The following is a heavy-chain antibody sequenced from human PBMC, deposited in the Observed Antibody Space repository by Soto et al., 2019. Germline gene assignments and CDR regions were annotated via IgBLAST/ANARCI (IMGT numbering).Heavy chain of an antibody. J-gene: IGHJ6*02. CDR2: IVVGSGNT. Sequence: SVNGPCTASGFTFTSSAVQWVRQARGQRLEWIGWIVVGSGNTNYAQKFQERVTITRDMSTSTAYMELSSLRSEDTAVYYCAADPYSRYYYYYYGMDVWGQGTTVTVS. D-gene: IGHD6-13*01. CDR1: GFTFTSSA. V-gene: IGHV1-58*01. CDR3: AADPYSRYYYYYYGMDV.